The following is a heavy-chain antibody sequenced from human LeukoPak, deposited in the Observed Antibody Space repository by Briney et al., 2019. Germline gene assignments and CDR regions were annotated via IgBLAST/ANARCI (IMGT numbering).Heavy chain of an antibody. D-gene: IGHD1-26*01. V-gene: IGHV3-9*01. CDR1: GFTFDDYA. Sequence: GGSLRLSCAASGFTFDDYAMHWVRQAPGKGLEWVSGISANSGSINHPDSVKGRFTISRDNAKNSLYLQMNSLRTEDTALYYCVRLRRELLVGDYFDYWGQGTLVTVSS. CDR2: ISANSGSI. J-gene: IGHJ4*02. CDR3: VRLRRELLVGDYFDY.